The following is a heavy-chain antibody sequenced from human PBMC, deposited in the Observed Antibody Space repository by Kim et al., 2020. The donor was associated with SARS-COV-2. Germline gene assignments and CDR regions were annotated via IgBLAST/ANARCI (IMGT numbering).Heavy chain of an antibody. CDR1: EFTFSTLA. V-gene: IGHV3-23*01. J-gene: IGHJ6*01. CDR2: INNSGSHT. D-gene: IGHD1-1*01. Sequence: GGSLRLSCAASEFTFSTLAMTWVRQAPGKGLKWVSTINNSGSHTYYADSVKGWFTISRDNSKNTLYLQMNGLRAEATGIYLCVYDRSDNWGNCGNYGMD. CDR3: VYDRSDNWGNCGNYGMD.